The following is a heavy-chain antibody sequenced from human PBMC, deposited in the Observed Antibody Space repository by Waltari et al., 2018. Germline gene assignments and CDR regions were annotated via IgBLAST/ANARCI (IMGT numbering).Heavy chain of an antibody. CDR3: ARLSLYYDFWSGPSQGAFDI. CDR2: ISISGSTI. Sequence: EVQLVESGGGLVQPGGSLRLSCAASGFTFSSYEMNWVRQAPGKGLEWVSYISISGSTIYYADSVKGRFTSSRDNAKNSLYLQMNSLRAEDTAVYYCARLSLYYDFWSGPSQGAFDIWGQGTMVTVSS. J-gene: IGHJ3*02. CDR1: GFTFSSYE. V-gene: IGHV3-48*03. D-gene: IGHD3-3*01.